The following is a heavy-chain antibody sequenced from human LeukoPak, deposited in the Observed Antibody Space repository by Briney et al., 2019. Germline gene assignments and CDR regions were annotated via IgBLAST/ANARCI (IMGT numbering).Heavy chain of an antibody. V-gene: IGHV3-48*02. Sequence: GGSLRLSCAASGFSFTTYGMNWLRQARGQGLEWVSYLSGRSDSIYYAESVKGRFTISRDNAKNSLYLQMNSLRDEDTAVYYCARDFRYRDSSGYYSFDYWGQGTLVTVSS. CDR3: ARDFRYRDSSGYYSFDY. D-gene: IGHD3-22*01. CDR2: LSGRSDSI. J-gene: IGHJ4*02. CDR1: GFSFTTYG.